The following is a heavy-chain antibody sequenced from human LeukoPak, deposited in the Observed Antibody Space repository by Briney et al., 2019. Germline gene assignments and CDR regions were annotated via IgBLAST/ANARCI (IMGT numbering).Heavy chain of an antibody. CDR3: ARQLDRSVVVVAADY. Sequence: GESLKISCKGSGYSFTSYWIGWVRQMPGKGLEWMGIIYPGDSDTRYSPSFQGQVTISADKSISTAYLQWSSLKASDTAMYYCARQLDRSVVVVAADYWGQGTLVTVSS. V-gene: IGHV5-51*01. J-gene: IGHJ4*02. CDR1: GYSFTSYW. D-gene: IGHD2-15*01. CDR2: IYPGDSDT.